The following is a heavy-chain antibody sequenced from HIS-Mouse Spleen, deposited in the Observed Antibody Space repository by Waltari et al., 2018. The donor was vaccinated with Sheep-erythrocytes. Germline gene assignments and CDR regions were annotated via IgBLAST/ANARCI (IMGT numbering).Heavy chain of an antibody. CDR3: ARDRAAEAFDI. D-gene: IGHD6-13*01. J-gene: IGHJ3*02. Sequence: EVQLVESGGGLVKPGGSLRLSCAASGFTFSSYSLNWVRQAPGKGLDGVSSISSRSSYINYADSVKGRFTISRDNAKNSLYLQMNSLRAEDTAVYYCARDRAAEAFDIWGQGTMVTVSS. V-gene: IGHV3-21*01. CDR1: GFTFSSYS. CDR2: ISSRSSYI.